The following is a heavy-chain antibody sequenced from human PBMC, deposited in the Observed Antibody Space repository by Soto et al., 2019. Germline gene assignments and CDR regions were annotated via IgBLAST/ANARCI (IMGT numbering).Heavy chain of an antibody. V-gene: IGHV4-31*03. D-gene: IGHD3-10*01. CDR1: GGSISSGGYY. CDR3: ARDHINYYGSGTFDY. J-gene: IGHJ4*02. CDR2: IYYSGST. Sequence: SETLSLTCTVSGGSISSGGYYWSWIRQHPGKGLEWIGYIYYSGSTYYNPSLKSRVTISVDTSKNQFSLKLSSVTAADTAVYYCARDHINYYGSGTFDYWGQGTLVTVSS.